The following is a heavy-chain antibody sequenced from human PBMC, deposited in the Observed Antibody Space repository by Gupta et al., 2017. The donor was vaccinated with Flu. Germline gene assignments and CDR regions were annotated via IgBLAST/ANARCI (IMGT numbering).Heavy chain of an antibody. J-gene: IGHJ5*02. CDR1: GFRFSSYA. CDR3: AKDRSWDWSFGFDR. D-gene: IGHD3/OR15-3a*01. CDR2: VIGNGGST. V-gene: IGHV3-23*01. Sequence: EVRLLESGGGLVQPGGSLRLSCAASGFRFSSYAMNWVRQAPGKGLQWVSAVIGNGGSTYYTDSVKGRFTVSRDNSKNTVYLQMNSLRAEDTAVYYCAKDRSWDWSFGFDRWGQGTVVTVSS.